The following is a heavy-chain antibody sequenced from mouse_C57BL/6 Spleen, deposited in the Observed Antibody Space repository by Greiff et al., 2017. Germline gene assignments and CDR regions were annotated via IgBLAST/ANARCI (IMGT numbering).Heavy chain of an antibody. D-gene: IGHD3-1*01. J-gene: IGHJ4*01. CDR1: GFTFGSYG. CDR3: ARRGYALYYAMDY. V-gene: IGHV5-6*01. Sequence: EVQLVESGGDLVKPGGSLKLSCAASGFTFGSYGMSWVRQTPDKRLEWVATISSGGSYTYYPDSVKGRFTISRDNAKNTLYLQMSSLKSEDTAMYYCARRGYALYYAMDYWGQGTSVTVSS. CDR2: ISSGGSYT.